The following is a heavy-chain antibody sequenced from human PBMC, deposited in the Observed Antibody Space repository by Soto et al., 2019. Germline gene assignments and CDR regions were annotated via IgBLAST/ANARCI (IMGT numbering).Heavy chain of an antibody. CDR3: ARGDSYGSVLSVYYYYYGMDV. CDR1: GFTFSSYG. V-gene: IGHV3-33*01. CDR2: IWYDGSNK. D-gene: IGHD5-18*01. Sequence: QVQLVESGGGVVQPGRSLRLSCAASGFTFSSYGMHWVRQAPGKGPEWVAGIWYDGSNKYYADSVKGRFTISRDNSKNTLYLQMNSLRAEDTAVYYCARGDSYGSVLSVYYYYYGMDVWGQGTTVTVSS. J-gene: IGHJ6*02.